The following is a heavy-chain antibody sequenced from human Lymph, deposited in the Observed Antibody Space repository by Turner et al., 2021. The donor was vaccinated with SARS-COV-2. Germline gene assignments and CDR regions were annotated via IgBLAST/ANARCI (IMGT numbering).Heavy chain of an antibody. Sequence: QVQLVQSGAEVRNHGASVKVSCKASGYTFTGYYMHCVRQAPGQGLEWMGWINPNSGGTYYAQKFQGRVTMTRDTSISTAYMELSRLRSDDTAGYYCARDSSSGWQFDYWGQGTLVTVSS. CDR3: ARDSSSGWQFDY. CDR1: GYTFTGYY. J-gene: IGHJ4*02. CDR2: INPNSGGT. D-gene: IGHD6-19*01. V-gene: IGHV1-2*02.